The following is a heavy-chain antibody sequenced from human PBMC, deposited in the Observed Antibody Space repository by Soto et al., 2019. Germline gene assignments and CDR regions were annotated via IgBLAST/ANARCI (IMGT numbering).Heavy chain of an antibody. CDR2: IIPIFGTA. CDR3: ARDTRSYSSSWYVHYGMDV. Sequence: GASVKVSCKASGGTFSSYAISWVRQAPGQGLEWMGGIIPIFGTANYAQKFQGRVTITADKSTSTACMELSSLRSEDTAVYYCARDTRSYSSSWYVHYGMDVWGQGTTVTVS. V-gene: IGHV1-69*06. D-gene: IGHD6-13*01. CDR1: GGTFSSYA. J-gene: IGHJ6*02.